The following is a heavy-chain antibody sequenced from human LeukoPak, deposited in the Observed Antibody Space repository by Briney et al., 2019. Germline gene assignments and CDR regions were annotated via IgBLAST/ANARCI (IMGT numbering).Heavy chain of an antibody. CDR2: IDFTSRYI. Sequence: GGSLRLSCAASGFTFSSYSMNWVRQAPGKGLEWVSSIDFTSRYIYNADSVKGRFTTSRDNARDSLHLQMNSLRVEDTAVYYCAREGYDYVWQTTEQDGMDVWGQGTTVTVSS. CDR3: AREGYDYVWQTTEQDGMDV. J-gene: IGHJ6*02. D-gene: IGHD3-16*01. CDR1: GFTFSSYS. V-gene: IGHV3-21*01.